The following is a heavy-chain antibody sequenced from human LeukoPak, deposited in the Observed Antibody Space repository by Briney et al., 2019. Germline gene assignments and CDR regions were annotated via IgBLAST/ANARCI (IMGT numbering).Heavy chain of an antibody. CDR3: TTWLGSSWYPGFDY. CDR2: IKSKTDGGTT. J-gene: IGHJ4*02. CDR1: GFTFSNAW. D-gene: IGHD6-13*01. V-gene: IGHV3-15*07. Sequence: GGSLRLSCAASGFTFSNAWMNWVRQAPGKGLEWVGRIKSKTDGGTTDYAAPVKGRFTISRDDSKNTLYLQMNSLKTEDTAVHYCTTWLGSSWYPGFDYWGQGTLVTVSS.